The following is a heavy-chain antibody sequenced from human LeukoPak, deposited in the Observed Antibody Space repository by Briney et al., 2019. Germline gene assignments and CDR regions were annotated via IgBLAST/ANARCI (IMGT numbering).Heavy chain of an antibody. Sequence: SETLSLTCTVSGGSISSSSYSWGWIRQPPGKGLEWIGSIYYSGSTYYNPSLKSRVTISVDTSKNQFSLKLSSVTAADTAVYYCPSSPNHIVGTPTPGDYWGQGTLVTVSS. J-gene: IGHJ4*02. V-gene: IGHV4-39*01. CDR2: IYYSGST. CDR1: GGSISSSSYS. CDR3: PSSPNHIVGTPTPGDY. D-gene: IGHD1-26*01.